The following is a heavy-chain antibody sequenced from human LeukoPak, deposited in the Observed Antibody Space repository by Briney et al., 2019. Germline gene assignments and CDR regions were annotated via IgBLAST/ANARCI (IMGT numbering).Heavy chain of an antibody. D-gene: IGHD1-26*01. V-gene: IGHV3-66*01. CDR2: IYSGGGT. J-gene: IGHJ4*02. Sequence: GGSLRLSCAASGFTVSSNYMTWVRQAPGKGLEWVSVIYSGGGTFYADSVKGRFTISRDNSKNTLYLQMNNLEAEDTAVYYCARVLYSGSYCFDYWGQGTLVTVSS. CDR1: GFTVSSNY. CDR3: ARVLYSGSYCFDY.